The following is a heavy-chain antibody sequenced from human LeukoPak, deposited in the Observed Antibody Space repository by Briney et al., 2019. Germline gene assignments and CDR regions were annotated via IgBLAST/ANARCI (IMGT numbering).Heavy chain of an antibody. J-gene: IGHJ4*02. V-gene: IGHV3-33*01. CDR1: GFTFSSYG. CDR3: ARDMWLLWFGESAPFDY. Sequence: GGSLRLSCAASGFTFSSYGMHWVRQAPGKGLEWVAVIWYDGSNQYYADSVKGRFTISRDNSKNTLYLQMNSLRVDDTAVYYCARDMWLLWFGESAPFDYWGQGTLVTVSS. CDR2: IWYDGSNQ. D-gene: IGHD3-10*01.